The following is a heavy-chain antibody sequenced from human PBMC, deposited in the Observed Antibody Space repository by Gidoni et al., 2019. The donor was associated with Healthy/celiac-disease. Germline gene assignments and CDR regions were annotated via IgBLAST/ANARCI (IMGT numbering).Heavy chain of an antibody. V-gene: IGHV1-69*01. CDR2: IIPIFGTA. CDR3: ARATYCSGGSCLLGVDY. Sequence: QGLEWMGGIIPIFGTANYAQKFQGRVTITADESTSTAYMELSSLRSEDTAVYYCARATYCSGGSCLLGVDYWGQGTLVTVSS. J-gene: IGHJ4*02. D-gene: IGHD2-15*01.